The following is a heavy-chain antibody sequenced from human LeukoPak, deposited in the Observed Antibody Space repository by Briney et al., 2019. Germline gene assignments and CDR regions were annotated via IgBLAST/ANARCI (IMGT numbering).Heavy chain of an antibody. Sequence: KSSETLSLTCGVYGGSFSGYYWSWIRQPPGKGLEWIGEINHSGSTNYNPSLKSRVTISVDTSKNQFSLKLSSVTAADTAVYYCARLPPVRGVISPQFDYWGQGTLVTVSS. J-gene: IGHJ4*02. CDR2: INHSGST. V-gene: IGHV4-34*01. CDR3: ARLPPVRGVISPQFDY. CDR1: GGSFSGYY. D-gene: IGHD3-10*02.